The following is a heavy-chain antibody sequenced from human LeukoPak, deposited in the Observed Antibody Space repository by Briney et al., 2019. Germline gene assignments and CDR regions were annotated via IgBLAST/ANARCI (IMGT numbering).Heavy chain of an antibody. D-gene: IGHD3-16*01. CDR2: IYHSGST. V-gene: IGHV4-4*02. J-gene: IGHJ4*02. CDR3: ARGGKYYDYVWGNYIFDY. CDR1: VASISSGYW. Sequence: ASETLSLTCAVSVASISSGYWWSWVRQPPGKGLEWIGEIYHSGSTNHNPSLKSRVTMSVDTSKNKFSLNLSSVTAADTAVYYCARGGKYYDYVWGNYIFDYWGQGTLVTVSS.